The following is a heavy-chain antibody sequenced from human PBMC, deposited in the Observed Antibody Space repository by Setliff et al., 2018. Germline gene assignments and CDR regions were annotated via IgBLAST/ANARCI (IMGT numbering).Heavy chain of an antibody. V-gene: IGHV4-39*01. J-gene: IGHJ5*02. CDR3: ARGQPRWFDP. CDR1: GGSITSGRYY. Sequence: SETLSLTCTVSGGSITSGRYYWGWIRQPPGQGLEWIASIHYSENTYYNPSLKTRVTISVDTSKNQFSLKLSFVTAADTAVYYCARGQPRWFDPWGPGTLVTVSS. CDR2: IHYSENT.